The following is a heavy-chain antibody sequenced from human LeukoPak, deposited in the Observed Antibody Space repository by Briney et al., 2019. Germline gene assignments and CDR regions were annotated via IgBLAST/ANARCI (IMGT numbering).Heavy chain of an antibody. CDR3: VAGYSGYESDY. Sequence: GGSLRLSCTASGIIFSSYTMHWVRQAPGKGLEWVSYVSSSGDTKVYADSVRGRFIISKDNAKKSLYLQMNSLRGGDTAVYYCVAGYSGYESDYWGQGTLVTVSS. CDR2: VSSSGDTK. D-gene: IGHD5-12*01. CDR1: GIIFSSYT. V-gene: IGHV3-48*04. J-gene: IGHJ4*02.